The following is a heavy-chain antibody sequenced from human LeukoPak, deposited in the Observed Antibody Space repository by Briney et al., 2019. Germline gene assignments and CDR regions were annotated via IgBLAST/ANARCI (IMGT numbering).Heavy chain of an antibody. Sequence: ASVTVSCKASGYTFTAYYIHWVRQAPGQGLEWMGWINPNTGATHHAQKFLGRVTLTRDTSISTAYMELSSLIDDTAVYYCARDTSEHDYSGFGYWGQGTLVTVSS. CDR3: ARDTSEHDYSGFGY. J-gene: IGHJ4*02. D-gene: IGHD4-23*01. CDR1: GYTFTAYY. V-gene: IGHV1-2*02. CDR2: INPNTGAT.